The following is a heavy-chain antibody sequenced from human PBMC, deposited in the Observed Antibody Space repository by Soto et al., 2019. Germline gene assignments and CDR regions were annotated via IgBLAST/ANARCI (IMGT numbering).Heavy chain of an antibody. CDR3: ASPIQRYGMDV. Sequence: SETLSLTCAVYGGSFSGYYWSWIRQPPGKGLEWIGEINHSGSTNYNPSLKSRVTISVDTSKNQFSLKLSSVTAADTAAYYCASPIQRYGMDVWGQGTTVTVSS. V-gene: IGHV4-34*01. D-gene: IGHD5-18*01. J-gene: IGHJ6*02. CDR2: INHSGST. CDR1: GGSFSGYY.